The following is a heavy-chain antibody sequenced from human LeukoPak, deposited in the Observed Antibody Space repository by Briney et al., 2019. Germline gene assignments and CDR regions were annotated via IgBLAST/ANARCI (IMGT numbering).Heavy chain of an antibody. CDR1: GASISNYY. D-gene: IGHD2-15*01. J-gene: IGHJ5*02. Sequence: SATLSLTCTVSGASISNYYWSWLRQPAGKGLEGIGRFYASGTTYYNPSLRSRVTLSIDTSKNQFSLKLSSVTAADTAVYYCARTHCGGGSCDTFDPWGQGILVTVSS. CDR2: FYASGTT. V-gene: IGHV4-4*07. CDR3: ARTHCGGGSCDTFDP.